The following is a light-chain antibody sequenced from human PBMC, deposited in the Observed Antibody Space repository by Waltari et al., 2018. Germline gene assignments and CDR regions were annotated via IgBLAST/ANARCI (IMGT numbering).Light chain of an antibody. V-gene: IGKV1-5*03. CDR2: KAS. Sequence: DIQITQSPSTLSASVGATVPITCRSSQSINIWLAGYQQKPGKAPKLLIDKASNLASGVPSRFSGSGSGTEFTLTINSLQPDDFATYYCQQDYTLAVTFGQGTRLEIK. J-gene: IGKJ5*01. CDR1: QSINIW. CDR3: QQDYTLAVT.